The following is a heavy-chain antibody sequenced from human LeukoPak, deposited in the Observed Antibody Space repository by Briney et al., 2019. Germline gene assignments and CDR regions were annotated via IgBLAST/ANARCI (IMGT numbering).Heavy chain of an antibody. Sequence: ASVKVSCKAPGYTFTGYYMHWVRQAPGQGLEWMGWINPNSGGTNYAQKFQGRVTMTRDTSISTAYMELSRLRSDDTAVYYCAREGSHYYDSSGPFDIWGQGTMVTVSS. J-gene: IGHJ3*02. CDR2: INPNSGGT. D-gene: IGHD3-22*01. CDR3: AREGSHYYDSSGPFDI. V-gene: IGHV1-2*02. CDR1: GYTFTGYY.